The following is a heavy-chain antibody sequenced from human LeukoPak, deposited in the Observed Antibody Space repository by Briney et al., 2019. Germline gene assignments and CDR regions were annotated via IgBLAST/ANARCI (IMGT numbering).Heavy chain of an antibody. CDR1: GYSISSGYY. CDR2: IYNSGST. CDR3: ARLGDNGVDY. J-gene: IGHJ4*02. V-gene: IGHV4-38-2*02. D-gene: IGHD4-23*01. Sequence: SETLSLTCTVSGYSISSGYYWGWIRQPPGKGLEWIGSIYNSGSTYYNPSLKSRVTISVDTSKNQFSLKLRSVTAADTAMYYCARLGDNGVDYWGQGTLVSVSS.